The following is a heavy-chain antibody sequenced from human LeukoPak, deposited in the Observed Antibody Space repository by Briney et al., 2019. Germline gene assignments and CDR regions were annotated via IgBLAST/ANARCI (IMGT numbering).Heavy chain of an antibody. J-gene: IGHJ4*02. CDR3: ARRSSTRWRYFDY. V-gene: IGHV5-51*01. CDR2: IYPGDSDT. D-gene: IGHD6-13*01. CDR1: GYSFTSYW. Sequence: GESLKISCKGSGYSFTSYWIGWVRQMPGKGLEWMGIIYPGDSDTRCSPSFQGQVTISADKSISTAYLQWSSLKASDTAMYYCARRSSTRWRYFDYWGQGTLVTVSS.